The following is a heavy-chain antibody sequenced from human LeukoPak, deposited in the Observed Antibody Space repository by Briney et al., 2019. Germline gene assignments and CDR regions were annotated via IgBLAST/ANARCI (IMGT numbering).Heavy chain of an antibody. V-gene: IGHV4-30-4*07. CDR2: IYYSGST. Sequence: SETLSLTCAVSGGSIGSIEWFSWVRQPPGKGLEWIGYIYYSGSTYYNPSLKSRVAISVDTSKNQFSLKLSSVTAADTAVYYCARVSLGDNWFDPWGQGTLVTVSS. CDR1: GGSIGSIEW. J-gene: IGHJ5*02. CDR3: ARVSLGDNWFDP.